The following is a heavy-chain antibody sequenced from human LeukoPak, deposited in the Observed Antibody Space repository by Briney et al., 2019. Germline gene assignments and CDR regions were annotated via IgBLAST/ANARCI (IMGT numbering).Heavy chain of an antibody. D-gene: IGHD5-12*01. CDR3: AKGPGGLGTIVATSY. Sequence: GGSLRLSCAASRFTFSSYAMHWVRQAPGKGLEWVSAISGSGGSTYYADSVKGRFTISRDNSKNTLYLQMNSLRAEDTAVYYCAKGPGGLGTIVATSYWGQGTLVTVSS. CDR2: ISGSGGST. V-gene: IGHV3-23*01. CDR1: RFTFSSYA. J-gene: IGHJ4*02.